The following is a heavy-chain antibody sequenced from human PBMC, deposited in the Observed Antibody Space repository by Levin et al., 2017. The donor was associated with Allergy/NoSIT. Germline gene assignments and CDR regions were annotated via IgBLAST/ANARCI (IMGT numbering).Heavy chain of an antibody. V-gene: IGHV4-59*01. J-gene: IGHJ3*01. CDR1: GGAISIFY. CDR2: ITESGRT. Sequence: SETLSLTCTPSGGAISIFYWSWIRQPPGKGLEWLAYITESGRTSSNPSPKSGLTAFSDTSKNQSLFLPITMIAADTALYYCARDTGRFAFDLWGQGTLVTVSS. CDR3: ARDTGRFAFDL. D-gene: IGHD1-26*01.